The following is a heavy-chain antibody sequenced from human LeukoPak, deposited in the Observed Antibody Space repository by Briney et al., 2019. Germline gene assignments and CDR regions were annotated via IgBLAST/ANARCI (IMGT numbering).Heavy chain of an antibody. D-gene: IGHD3-22*01. Sequence: GGSLRLSCAASGFTFNNAWMSWVRQAPGKGLEWVCRIKSETDGGTTDYAAPVKGRFTISRDDSKATLNLQMNSLKAEDTAMYYCTTTYYDIGGYYWWYFDLWGRGAQVTVSS. CDR3: TTTYYDIGGYYWWYFDL. V-gene: IGHV3-15*01. CDR1: GFTFNNAW. CDR2: IKSETDGGTT. J-gene: IGHJ2*01.